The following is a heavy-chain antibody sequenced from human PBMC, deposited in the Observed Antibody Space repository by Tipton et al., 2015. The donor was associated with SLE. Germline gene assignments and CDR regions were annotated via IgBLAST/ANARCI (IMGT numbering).Heavy chain of an antibody. J-gene: IGHJ3*02. CDR3: GKDLEYASRGFHI. CDR1: GFTFSSYG. Sequence: SLRLSCAASGFTFSSYGMHWVRQAPGKGLEWVSIVCNDGTNKYYADAVKGRFTITRDNTKNTLNLQMNSLRAEDTAVYYCGKDLEYASRGFHIGGQGTTVTVSS. D-gene: IGHD3-22*01. CDR2: VCNDGTNK. V-gene: IGHV3-33*06.